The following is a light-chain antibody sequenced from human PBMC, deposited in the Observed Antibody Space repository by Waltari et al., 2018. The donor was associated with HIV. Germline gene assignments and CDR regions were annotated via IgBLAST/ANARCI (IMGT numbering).Light chain of an antibody. CDR3: MIWPSNAWV. J-gene: IGLJ3*02. CDR2: KDS. CDR1: ALPKQN. Sequence: SYELTQPPSVSVSPGQTARITCSVDALPKQNAYWYQQKPGQAPVLVIYKDSERPSGIPERFSGSSSGTTVTLTISGVQAEDEADYYCMIWPSNAWVFGGGTKLTVL. V-gene: IGLV3-25*03.